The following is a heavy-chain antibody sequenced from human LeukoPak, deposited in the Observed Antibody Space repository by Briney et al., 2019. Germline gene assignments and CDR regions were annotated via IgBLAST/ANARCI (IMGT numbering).Heavy chain of an antibody. CDR3: ARAHFEGDVRGIIIRHYCGIDV. Sequence: GGSLRLSCAASAFAFSDYYMTWIRQAPGQGLEWVSYISSSDNTVYYADYVKGRFTITRDNAKNSVSMQMNSLRAEDTAVYYCARAHFEGDVRGIIIRHYCGIDVWGQGTTVTVSS. V-gene: IGHV3-11*01. J-gene: IGHJ6*02. CDR1: AFAFSDYY. D-gene: IGHD3-10*01. CDR2: ISSSDNTV.